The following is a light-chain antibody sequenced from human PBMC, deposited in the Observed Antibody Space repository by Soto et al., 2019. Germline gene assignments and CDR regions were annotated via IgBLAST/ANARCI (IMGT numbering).Light chain of an antibody. J-gene: IGKJ5*01. Sequence: EIVLTQSPCTLSLSPGERATLSCRASQSVSNNYLAWYQQKPGQAPRLLIYGASNRATGIPDRFSGSGSGTDFTLTISRLEPEDFAVYYCQHYGTSPGTFGQGTRLEIK. CDR2: GAS. V-gene: IGKV3-20*01. CDR1: QSVSNNY. CDR3: QHYGTSPGT.